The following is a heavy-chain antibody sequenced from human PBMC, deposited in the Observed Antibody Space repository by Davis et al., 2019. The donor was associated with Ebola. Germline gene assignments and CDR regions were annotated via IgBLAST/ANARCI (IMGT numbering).Heavy chain of an antibody. CDR3: ARHQTGRGISFGAGGYYLDY. V-gene: IGHV4-59*08. Sequence: MPGRSLTLSCTVSDGSMRSFYWIWFRPTPGKGLECIGYVSSSACTNYNSSLDSRVTISVDTSKNQFSLKLSSLTAADTAVYYCARHQTGRGISFGAGGYYLDYWGQGTLVTVSS. CDR1: DGSMRSFY. J-gene: IGHJ4*02. CDR2: VSSSACT. D-gene: IGHD3-16*01.